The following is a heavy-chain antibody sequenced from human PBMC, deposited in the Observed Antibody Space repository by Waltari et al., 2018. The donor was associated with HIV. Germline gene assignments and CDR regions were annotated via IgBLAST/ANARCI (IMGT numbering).Heavy chain of an antibody. CDR3: ARVGGSSGEYPPHLYYYYGMDV. CDR2: ISAYNGNT. V-gene: IGHV1-18*01. J-gene: IGHJ6*02. CDR1: GYTFTSYG. Sequence: QVQLVQSGAEVKKPGASVKVSCKASGYTFTSYGISWVRQVPGRGLEWMGWISAYNGNTNYAQKLQGRVTMTTDTSTSTAYMELRSLRSDDTAVYYCARVGGSSGEYPPHLYYYYGMDVWGQGTTVTVSS. D-gene: IGHD2-15*01.